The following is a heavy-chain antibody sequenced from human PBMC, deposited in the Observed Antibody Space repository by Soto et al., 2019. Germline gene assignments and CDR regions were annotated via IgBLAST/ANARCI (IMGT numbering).Heavy chain of an antibody. CDR2: SNPSGGGK. Sequence: ASVKVSCKASVYTFTGYYMHWVRQAPGQRLEWIGWSNPSGGGKNYPQKLKGRATMTRDTTTSTSQMEMSRLRSDATVVYYGASRYSYGYGHYWGQGTLVTVSS. D-gene: IGHD5-18*01. J-gene: IGHJ4*02. CDR3: ASRYSYGYGHY. V-gene: IGHV1-2*02. CDR1: VYTFTGYY.